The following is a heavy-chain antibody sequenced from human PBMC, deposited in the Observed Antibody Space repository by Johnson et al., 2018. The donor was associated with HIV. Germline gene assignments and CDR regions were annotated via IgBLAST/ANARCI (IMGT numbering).Heavy chain of an antibody. D-gene: IGHD2-15*01. CDR3: AKAVAVVWAFDI. Sequence: VQLVESGGGVVQPGRSLRLSCAASGFTFSSYAMHWVRQAPGKGLEWVAVISYDGSNKYYADSVKGRFTISRDNSKNTRYLQMNSLRAEDTAVFYCAKAVAVVWAFDIWGQGTMVTVS. V-gene: IGHV3-30*14. J-gene: IGHJ3*02. CDR2: ISYDGSNK. CDR1: GFTFSSYA.